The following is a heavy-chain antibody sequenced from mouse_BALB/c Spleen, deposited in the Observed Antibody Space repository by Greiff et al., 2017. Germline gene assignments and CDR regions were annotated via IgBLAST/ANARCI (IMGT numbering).Heavy chain of an antibody. D-gene: IGHD2-3*01. V-gene: IGHV1-7*01. CDR1: GYTFTSYW. CDR3: ARGDGGYYAMDY. Sequence: QVHVKQSGAELAKPGASVKMSCKASGYTFTSYWMHWVKQRPGQGLEWIGYINPSTGYTEYNQKFKDKATLTADKSSSTAYMQLSSLTSEDSAVYYCARGDGGYYAMDYWGQGTSVTVSS. CDR2: INPSTGYT. J-gene: IGHJ4*01.